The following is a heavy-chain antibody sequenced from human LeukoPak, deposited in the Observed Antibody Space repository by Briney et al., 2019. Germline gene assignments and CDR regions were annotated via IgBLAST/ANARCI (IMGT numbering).Heavy chain of an antibody. CDR2: IYPGDSDT. D-gene: IGHD1-14*01. J-gene: IGHJ6*03. Sequence: GESLKISCKGSGYSFTSYWIGWVRQMPGKGLEWMGIIYPGDSDTRYSPSFQGQVTISADKSISTAYLQWSSLKASDTAMYYCAXXHAXRXPDXLRPDYYYMDVWGKGTTVTVSS. V-gene: IGHV5-51*01. CDR1: GYSFTSYW. CDR3: AXXHAXRXPDXLRPDYYYMDV.